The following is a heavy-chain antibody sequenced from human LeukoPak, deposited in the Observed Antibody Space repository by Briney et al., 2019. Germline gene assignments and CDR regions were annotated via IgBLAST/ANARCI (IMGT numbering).Heavy chain of an antibody. CDR1: GGSFSGYY. Sequence: SETLSLTCAVYGGSFSGYYWSWIRQPPGKGLEWIGEINHSGSTNYNPSLKSRVTISVDTSKNQFSLKLSSVTAADAAVYYCARGPSITMVRRKYYFDYWGQGTLVTVSS. CDR2: INHSGST. CDR3: ARGPSITMVRRKYYFDY. J-gene: IGHJ4*02. D-gene: IGHD3-10*01. V-gene: IGHV4-34*01.